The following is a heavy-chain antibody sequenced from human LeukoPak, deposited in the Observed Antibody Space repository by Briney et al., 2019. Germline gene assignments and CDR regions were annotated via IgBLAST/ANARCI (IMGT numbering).Heavy chain of an antibody. D-gene: IGHD3-9*01. J-gene: IGHJ1*01. V-gene: IGHV4-34*01. CDR1: GGSFSGYY. CDR3: ARAYYDILTGSEGYFQH. CDR2: INHSGST. Sequence: SETLSLTCAVYGGSFSGYYWSWIRQPSGKGLEWIGEINHSGSTNYNPSLKSRVTISVDTSKNQFSLKLSSVTAADTAVYYCARAYYDILTGSEGYFQHWGQGTLVTVSS.